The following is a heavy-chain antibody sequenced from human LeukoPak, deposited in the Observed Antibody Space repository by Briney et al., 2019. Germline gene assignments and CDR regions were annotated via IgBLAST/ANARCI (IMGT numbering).Heavy chain of an antibody. CDR2: IYSGGST. CDR3: TRDPLGYCSSTSCYSSV. V-gene: IGHV3-53*01. J-gene: IGHJ6*02. Sequence: GGSLRLSCAASGFTVSSNHMSWVRQAPGKGLEWVSVIYSGGSTYYADSVKGRFTISRDNSKNTLYLQMNSLRAEDTAVYYCTRDPLGYCSSTSCYSSVWGQGTTVTVSS. D-gene: IGHD2-2*01. CDR1: GFTVSSNH.